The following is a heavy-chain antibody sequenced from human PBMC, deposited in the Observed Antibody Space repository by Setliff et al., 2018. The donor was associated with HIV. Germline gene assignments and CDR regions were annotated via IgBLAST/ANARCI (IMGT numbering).Heavy chain of an antibody. CDR1: GFTFGDYA. D-gene: IGHD3-3*01. V-gene: IGHV3-49*04. Sequence: HPGGSLRLSCAASGFTFGDYALSWVRQAPGKGLEWLGFIRTLPYGGTTEYAASVKGRFIISRDDSKSIAYLQLNSLKTEDTAVHFCTRDPMFYNSWSGFTNAFDIWGPGTLVTVSS. J-gene: IGHJ3*02. CDR3: TRDPMFYNSWSGFTNAFDI. CDR2: IRTLPYGGTT.